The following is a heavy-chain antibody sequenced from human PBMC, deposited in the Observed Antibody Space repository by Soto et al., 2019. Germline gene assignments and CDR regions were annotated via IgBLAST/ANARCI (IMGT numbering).Heavy chain of an antibody. Sequence: ESLKLSCKGSGYSFTSYWISWVRQMPGKGLEWMGRIDPSDSYTNYSPSFQGHVTISADKSIRTAYLQWSSLKASDTAMYYCARRAVVPATVGYYYGMDVWGQGXKGTVCS. CDR3: ARRAVVPATVGYYYGMDV. V-gene: IGHV5-10-1*01. CDR2: IDPSDSYT. J-gene: IGHJ6*02. D-gene: IGHD2-2*01. CDR1: GYSFTSYW.